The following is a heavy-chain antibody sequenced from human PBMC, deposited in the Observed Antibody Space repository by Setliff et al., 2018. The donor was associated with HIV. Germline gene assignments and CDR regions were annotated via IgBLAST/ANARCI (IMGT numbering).Heavy chain of an antibody. J-gene: IGHJ5*02. CDR3: ARHSPIGELFKWFDP. D-gene: IGHD3-10*01. Sequence: TSETLSLTCTVSGGSISSGGYYWGWIRQPPGKGLEWIGSIYYSGSTYYNPSLKSRVTISVDTSKNQFSLKLSSVTAADTAVYYCARHSPIGELFKWFDPWGQGTLVTVSS. V-gene: IGHV4-39*01. CDR1: GGSISSGGYY. CDR2: IYYSGST.